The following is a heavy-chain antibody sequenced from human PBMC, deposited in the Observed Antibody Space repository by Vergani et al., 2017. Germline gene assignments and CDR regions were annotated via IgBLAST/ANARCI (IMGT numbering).Heavy chain of an antibody. J-gene: IGHJ6*02. V-gene: IGHV3-30*02. Sequence: QVQLVESGGGVVQPGGSLRLSCAASGVSFSSFGMHWVRQAPGKGLEWVAFIRYDGSDKYYVDSVKGRFTISRDNSKNTLYLQVDSLRAEDTAVYYCAKDELGFCGDISCLAMDVWCQGTTVSVSS. CDR3: AKDELGFCGDISCLAMDV. CDR2: IRYDGSDK. D-gene: IGHD2-15*01. CDR1: GVSFSSFG.